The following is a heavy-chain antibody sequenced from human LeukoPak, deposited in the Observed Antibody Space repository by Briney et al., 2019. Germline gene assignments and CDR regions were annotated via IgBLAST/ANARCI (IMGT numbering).Heavy chain of an antibody. CDR3: TTDHVGATVEFDS. J-gene: IGHJ4*02. D-gene: IGHD1-26*01. V-gene: IGHV3-48*03. Sequence: GGSLRLSCAASGFTFSSYEMNWVRQAPGEGLEWVSYISSSGSSLKYADSVKGRFTISRDNAKKSLYLQMDSLRAEDTAVYYCTTDHVGATVEFDSWGQGTLVTVSS. CDR1: GFTFSSYE. CDR2: ISSSGSSL.